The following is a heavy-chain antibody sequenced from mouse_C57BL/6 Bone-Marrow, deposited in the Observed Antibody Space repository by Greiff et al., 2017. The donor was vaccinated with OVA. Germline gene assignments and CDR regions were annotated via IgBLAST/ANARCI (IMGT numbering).Heavy chain of an antibody. CDR3: ARSYGSSFWFAY. CDR2: IDPNSGGT. CDR1: GYTFTSYW. J-gene: IGHJ3*01. V-gene: IGHV1-72*01. Sequence: QVQLQQPGAELVKPGASVKLSCKASGYTFTSYWMHWVKQRPGRGLEWIGMIDPNSGGTKYNAKFKGKATLTVDKPTSTAYMQRSSLTSEASAVYYCARSYGSSFWFAYWGQGTLVTVSA. D-gene: IGHD1-1*01.